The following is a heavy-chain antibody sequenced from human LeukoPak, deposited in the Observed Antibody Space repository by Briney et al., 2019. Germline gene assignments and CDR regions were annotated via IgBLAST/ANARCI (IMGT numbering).Heavy chain of an antibody. CDR1: GGSFSGYY. CDR3: ARDAPPHIVVVTAILPDPHWYFDL. CDR2: IYYSGST. Sequence: PSETLSLTCAVYGGSFSGYYWGWIRQPPGKGLEWIGSIYYSGSTYYNPSLKSRVTISVDTSKNQFSLKLSSVTAADTAVYYCARDAPPHIVVVTAILPDPHWYFDLWGRGTLVTVSS. D-gene: IGHD2-21*02. V-gene: IGHV4-34*01. J-gene: IGHJ2*01.